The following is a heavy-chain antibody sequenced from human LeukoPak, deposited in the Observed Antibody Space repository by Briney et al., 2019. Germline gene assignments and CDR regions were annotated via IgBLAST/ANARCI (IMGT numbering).Heavy chain of an antibody. D-gene: IGHD6-13*01. CDR3: ARDRRSSSWYSYYYYYYYMDV. J-gene: IGHJ6*03. CDR2: ITGDGGST. V-gene: IGHV3-23*01. Sequence: GGSLRLSCAASGFTFTNYAMNWVRQAPGKGLEWVSSITGDGGSTYYADSVKGRFTISRDNSKNTLYLQMNSLRAEDTAVYYCARDRRSSSWYSYYYYYYYMDVWGKGTTVTISS. CDR1: GFTFTNYA.